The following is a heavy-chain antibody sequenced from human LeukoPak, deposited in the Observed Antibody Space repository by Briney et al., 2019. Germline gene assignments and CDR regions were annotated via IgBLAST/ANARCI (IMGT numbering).Heavy chain of an antibody. V-gene: IGHV1-2*02. CDR2: INPDSGGT. CDR1: GYTFTGYY. J-gene: IGHJ3*02. Sequence: ASVKVSCKASGYTFTGYYMHWVRQAPGQGLEWMGWINPDSGGTNYAQKFQDRVTMNRDTSITTAYMELSRLTSDDTAIYYCARIMEYYDFTPRGFDIWGQGTMVAVSS. D-gene: IGHD3/OR15-3a*01. CDR3: ARIMEYYDFTPRGFDI.